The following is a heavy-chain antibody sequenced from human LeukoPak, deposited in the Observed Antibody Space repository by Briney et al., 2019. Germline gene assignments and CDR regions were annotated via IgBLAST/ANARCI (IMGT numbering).Heavy chain of an antibody. CDR1: GYTFTDYY. Sequence: GASVKVSCKASGYTFTDYYMHWVRQAPGQGLEYMGWINPNSGGTNYAQKFQGRVTMTRDTSISTAYMELSRLRSDDTAVYYCARGVVRFLEWLDYWGQGTLVTVSS. J-gene: IGHJ4*02. D-gene: IGHD3-3*01. V-gene: IGHV1-2*02. CDR2: INPNSGGT. CDR3: ARGVVRFLEWLDY.